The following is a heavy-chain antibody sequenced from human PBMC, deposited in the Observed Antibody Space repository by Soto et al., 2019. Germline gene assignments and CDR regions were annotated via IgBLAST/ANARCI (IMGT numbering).Heavy chain of an antibody. V-gene: IGHV1-2*02. D-gene: IGHD3-22*01. CDR3: ARTMSYYDRSGYLDY. J-gene: IGHJ4*02. Sequence: ASVKVSCKASGYTFTGYYMHWVRQAPGQGREWMGWINPNSGGTNYAQKFQGRVTMTRDTSISTAYMELSRLRSDDTAVYYCARTMSYYDRSGYLDYWGQGTLVTVSS. CDR1: GYTFTGYY. CDR2: INPNSGGT.